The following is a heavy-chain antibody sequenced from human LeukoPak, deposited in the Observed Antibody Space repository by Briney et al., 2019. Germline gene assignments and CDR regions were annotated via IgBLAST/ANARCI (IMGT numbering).Heavy chain of an antibody. J-gene: IGHJ3*01. V-gene: IGHV4-59*08. Sequence: PSETLSLTCTVSGGSISSYYWSWIRQPPGKGLEWIGHIYYSGSTNYNSSLKSRVTIPVDTSINQFSLKLTSVTAADTAIYYCARHREYNLDAFNVWGQGTMVTVSS. D-gene: IGHD1-1*01. CDR1: GGSISSYY. CDR2: IYYSGST. CDR3: ARHREYNLDAFNV.